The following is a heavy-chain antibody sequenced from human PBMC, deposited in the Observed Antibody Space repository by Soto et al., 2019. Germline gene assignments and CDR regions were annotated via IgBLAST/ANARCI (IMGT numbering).Heavy chain of an antibody. J-gene: IGHJ4*02. CDR1: GFTFSSYW. Sequence: EVQLVESGGGLVQPGGSLRLSCAASGFTFSSYWMHWVRQAPGKGLVWVSRINSDGSSTSYADSVKGRFTISRDNAKNTLYLQLNSLRAEDTAVYYCARERGKAAAVHFDYWGQGTLVTVSS. V-gene: IGHV3-74*01. CDR2: INSDGSST. CDR3: ARERGKAAAVHFDY. D-gene: IGHD6-13*01.